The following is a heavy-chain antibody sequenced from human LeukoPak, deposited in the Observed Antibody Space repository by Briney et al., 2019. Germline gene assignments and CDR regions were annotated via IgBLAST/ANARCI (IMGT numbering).Heavy chain of an antibody. Sequence: GGSLRLSCTASGFTFSSYSLNWVRQAPGKGLEWVSSVSTGSNYIYYADSVKGRFTISGDNSENTLYLQMNSLRAEDTAVYYCARGGYSSGWYSSPDSWGQGTLVTVSS. CDR1: GFTFSSYS. V-gene: IGHV3-21*04. J-gene: IGHJ4*02. CDR3: ARGGYSSGWYSSPDS. D-gene: IGHD6-19*01. CDR2: VSTGSNYI.